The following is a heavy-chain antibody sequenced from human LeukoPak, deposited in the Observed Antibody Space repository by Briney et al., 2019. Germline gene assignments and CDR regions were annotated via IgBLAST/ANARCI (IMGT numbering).Heavy chain of an antibody. D-gene: IGHD6-13*01. CDR2: IKSDGSST. V-gene: IGHV3-74*01. J-gene: IGHJ3*02. Sequence: GGSLRLSCAASGFTFSSYWMHWVRQAPGKGLVWVARIKSDGSSTNYADSVKGRFTISRDNAKNTLYVQMNSLRAEDTAVYYCARAIVAGVILNAFDIWGQGTMVTVSS. CDR1: GFTFSSYW. CDR3: ARAIVAGVILNAFDI.